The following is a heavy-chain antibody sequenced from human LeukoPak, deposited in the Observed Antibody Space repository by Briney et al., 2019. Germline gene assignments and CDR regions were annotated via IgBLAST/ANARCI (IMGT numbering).Heavy chain of an antibody. J-gene: IGHJ6*03. V-gene: IGHV3-23*01. D-gene: IGHD2-2*01. CDR2: MTSDGRT. CDR1: RFTFSNYA. Sequence: PGGSLRLSCAASRFTFSNYAMVWVRQAPGKGLDWVSAMTSDGRTFYADSVRGRVTISRDNSKNTLYLQMNSLGAEDTAEYFCANVGVAAASPPFYLDVWGKGTTVTVSS. CDR3: ANVGVAAASPPFYLDV.